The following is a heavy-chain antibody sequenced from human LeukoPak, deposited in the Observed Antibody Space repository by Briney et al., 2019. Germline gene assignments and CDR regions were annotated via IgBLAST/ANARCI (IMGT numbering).Heavy chain of an antibody. V-gene: IGHV3-30*02. CDR3: AKDMGGLLAKHYLDY. J-gene: IGHJ4*02. D-gene: IGHD1-26*01. CDR1: GFTFSSHG. Sequence: GGSLRLSRAASGFTFSSHGIHWVRQAPGEGLEWVAFIRYDGSSKYNADSVKGRFTISRDNSKNTVYLQMSSLRADDMAVYYCAKDMGGLLAKHYLDYWGQGTLITVPS. CDR2: IRYDGSSK.